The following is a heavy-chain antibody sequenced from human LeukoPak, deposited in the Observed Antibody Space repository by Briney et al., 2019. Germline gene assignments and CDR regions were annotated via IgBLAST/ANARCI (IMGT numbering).Heavy chain of an antibody. CDR1: GYTFTSYG. D-gene: IGHD7-27*01. V-gene: IGHV1-46*01. J-gene: IGHJ4*02. CDR3: ARSLGSDYFDY. Sequence: ASVKVSCKASGYTFTSYGISWVRQAPGQGLEWMGIINPSGGSTSYAQKFQGRVTMTRDTSTSTVYMELSSLRSEDAAVYYCARSLGSDYFDYWGQGTLVTVSS. CDR2: INPSGGST.